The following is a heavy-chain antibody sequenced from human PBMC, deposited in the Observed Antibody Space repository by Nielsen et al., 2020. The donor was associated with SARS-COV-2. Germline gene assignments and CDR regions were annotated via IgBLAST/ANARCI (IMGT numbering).Heavy chain of an antibody. J-gene: IGHJ4*02. V-gene: IGHV3-30-3*01. CDR1: GFTFSSSA. D-gene: IGHD7-27*01. CDR2: ISYDGSND. Sequence: GESLKISCAASGFTFSSSAMHWVRQAPGKGLEWVAVISYDGSNDYYADSVRGRFTISRDNSKNTLFLQMNSLRAEDTAVYYCARGNGWGSYFDYWGQGTLVTVSS. CDR3: ARGNGWGSYFDY.